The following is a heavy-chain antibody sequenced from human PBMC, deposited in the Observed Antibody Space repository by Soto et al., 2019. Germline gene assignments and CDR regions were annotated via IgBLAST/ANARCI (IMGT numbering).Heavy chain of an antibody. Sequence: KPSETLSLTCTVSGGSVSSGSYYWSWIRQPPGKGLEWIGYIYYSGSTNYNPSLKSRVTISVDTSKNQFSLKLSSVTAADTAVYYCARDLEFEAGAPSYGMDVWGQGTTVTVSS. CDR3: ARDLEFEAGAPSYGMDV. D-gene: IGHD1-26*01. CDR2: IYYSGST. J-gene: IGHJ6*02. CDR1: GGSVSSGSYY. V-gene: IGHV4-61*01.